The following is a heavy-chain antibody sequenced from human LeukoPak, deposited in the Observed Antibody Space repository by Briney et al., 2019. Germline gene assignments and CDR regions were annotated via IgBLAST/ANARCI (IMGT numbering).Heavy chain of an antibody. V-gene: IGHV4-30-2*01. Sequence: SETLSLTCAVSGGSISSGGYSWSWIRQPPGKGLEWIGYIYHSGSTYYNPSLKSRITISVDRSKNQFSLKLSSVTAADTAVYYCARGPRFGESHAPFDYWGQGTLVTVSS. CDR2: IYHSGST. D-gene: IGHD3-10*01. CDR1: GGSISSGGYS. J-gene: IGHJ4*02. CDR3: ARGPRFGESHAPFDY.